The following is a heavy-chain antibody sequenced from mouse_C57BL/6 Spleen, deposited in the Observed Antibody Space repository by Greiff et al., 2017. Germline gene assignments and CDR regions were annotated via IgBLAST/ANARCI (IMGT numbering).Heavy chain of an antibody. CDR1: GFSFSSYA. CDR3: TRDSNYWYFDV. Sequence: EVKLVESGEGLVKPGGSLKLSCAVSGFSFSSYAMSWVRQTPEKRLEWVAYISSGGDYIYYADTVKGRFTISRDNARNTLYLQMSSLKSEDTAMYYCTRDSNYWYFDVWGTGTTVTVSS. CDR2: ISSGGDYI. J-gene: IGHJ1*03. V-gene: IGHV5-9-1*02. D-gene: IGHD2-5*01.